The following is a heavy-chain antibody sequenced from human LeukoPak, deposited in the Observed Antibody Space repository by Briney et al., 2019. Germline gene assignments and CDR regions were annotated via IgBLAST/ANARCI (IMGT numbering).Heavy chain of an antibody. D-gene: IGHD4-17*01. CDR3: AKAPYGDSY. CDR1: GFTVSGNY. J-gene: IGHJ4*02. CDR2: IYSSDNT. V-gene: IGHV3-66*02. Sequence: GGSLRLSCAASGFTVSGNYMSWVRQAPGKGLEWVSVIYSSDNTYYIDSVKGRFTISRDNSKNTLYLQMNSLRAEDTAVYYCAKAPYGDSYWGQGTLVTVSS.